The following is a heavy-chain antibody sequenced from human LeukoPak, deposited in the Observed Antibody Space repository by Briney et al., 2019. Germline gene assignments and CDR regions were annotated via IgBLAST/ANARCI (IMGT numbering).Heavy chain of an antibody. V-gene: IGHV1-46*01. Sequence: GASVKVSCKASGYTFTSYYLHWVRQAPGQGLEWMGIINPSDNGTAYAQKFQGRVSVTRDTSTSTVYMELSSLRSEDTAVYYCARLLYFDILTGRNDAFDIWGQGTVVTVSS. D-gene: IGHD3-9*01. J-gene: IGHJ3*02. CDR1: GYTFTSYY. CDR3: ARLLYFDILTGRNDAFDI. CDR2: INPSDNGT.